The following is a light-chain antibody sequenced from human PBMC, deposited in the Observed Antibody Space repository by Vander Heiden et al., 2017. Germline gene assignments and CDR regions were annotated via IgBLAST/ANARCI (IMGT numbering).Light chain of an antibody. CDR2: GAS. V-gene: IGKV3-20*01. CDR3: QQYGSSPRT. CDR1: QSGSSSY. J-gene: IGKJ1*01. Sequence: EIVLTQSPGPLSLSPGARATLSCRASQSGSSSYLAWYQQKPGQAPRLLIYGASSRATGIPDRFSGSGSGTDFTLTISRLEPEDFAVYYCQQYGSSPRTFGQGTKVEIK.